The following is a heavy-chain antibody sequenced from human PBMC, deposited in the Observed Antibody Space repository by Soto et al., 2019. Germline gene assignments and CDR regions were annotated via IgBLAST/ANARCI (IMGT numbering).Heavy chain of an antibody. CDR2: IYYSGST. Sequence: SETLSLTCTVSGCSISSGGYYWSWIRQHPGKGLEWIGYIYYSGSTYYNPSLKSRVTISVDTSKNQFSLKLSSVTAADTAVYYCARDPSPGYSSSWFPEYYYYGMDVWGQGTTVTAP. V-gene: IGHV4-31*03. D-gene: IGHD6-13*01. CDR3: ARDPSPGYSSSWFPEYYYYGMDV. CDR1: GCSISSGGYY. J-gene: IGHJ6*02.